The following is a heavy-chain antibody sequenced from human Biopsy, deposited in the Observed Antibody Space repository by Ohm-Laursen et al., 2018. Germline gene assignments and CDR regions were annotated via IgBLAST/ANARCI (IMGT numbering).Heavy chain of an antibody. Sequence: SDTLSFTCSVSGDSISSSTYYWGWIRQPPGKGLEWIGTIRNTYFRTFLKRRVTMSVGTSKNQFSLKRSFDTAADTGVYYCAQTRNDYGGFYFDYWGRGTLVTVSS. J-gene: IGHJ4*02. CDR1: GDSISSSTYY. D-gene: IGHD4/OR15-4a*01. V-gene: IGHV4-39*01. CDR3: AQTRNDYGGFYFDY. CDR2: IRNT.